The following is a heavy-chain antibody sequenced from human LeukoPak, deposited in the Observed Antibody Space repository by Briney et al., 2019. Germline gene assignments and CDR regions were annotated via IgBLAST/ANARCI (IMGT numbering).Heavy chain of an antibody. J-gene: IGHJ4*02. CDR1: GYTFTSYD. V-gene: IGHV1-2*02. Sequence: ASVKVSCKASGYTFTSYDTNWVRQATGQGLEWMGWMNPNSGGTNYAQKFQGRVTMTRDTSTSTAYMELSRLRSDDTAVYYCARVIGLSRIVGAPSPPGYWGQGTLVTVSS. D-gene: IGHD1-26*01. CDR3: ARVIGLSRIVGAPSPPGY. CDR2: MNPNSGGT.